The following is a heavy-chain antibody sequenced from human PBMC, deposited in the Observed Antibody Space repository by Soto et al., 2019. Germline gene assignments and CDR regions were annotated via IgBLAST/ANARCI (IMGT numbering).Heavy chain of an antibody. CDR2: IVPRPGTT. V-gene: IGHV1-69*01. CDR3: ASGVGGLGGSSGWPDYAFDV. D-gene: IGHD6-19*01. J-gene: IGHJ3*01. Sequence: QVQLVQSGAAVRKPGSSVKVSCKASGGTFTKYAITWVRQAPRQGLEWMGGIVPRPGTTNYAQKFRGRVTISADESTSTAYLALSRLRSEDTAVYYCASGVGGLGGSSGWPDYAFDVWGQGTMVIVSS. CDR1: GGTFTKYA.